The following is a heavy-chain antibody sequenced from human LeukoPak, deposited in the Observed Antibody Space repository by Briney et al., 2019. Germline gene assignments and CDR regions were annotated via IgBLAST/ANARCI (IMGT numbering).Heavy chain of an antibody. J-gene: IGHJ4*02. V-gene: IGHV3-30*18. Sequence: PGGSLRLSCAASGFTFSDYGMHWVRQASGKGLEWVAGISNDGSNKYYADSVKGRFTISRDNSKNTLYMQMNSLGAEDTAVYYCAKGLSGSHYGIFDYWGQGTLVTVSS. CDR2: ISNDGSNK. CDR1: GFTFSDYG. CDR3: AKGLSGSHYGIFDY. D-gene: IGHD3-10*01.